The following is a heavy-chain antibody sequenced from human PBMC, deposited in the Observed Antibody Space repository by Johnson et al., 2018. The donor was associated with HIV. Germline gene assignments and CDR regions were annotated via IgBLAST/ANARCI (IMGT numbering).Heavy chain of an antibody. D-gene: IGHD2-2*01. V-gene: IGHV3-53*01. Sequence: VQLVESGGGLIQPGVSLRLSCAASGFTVSSYYMSWVRQAPGKGLEWVSVIYSGGSTYYADSVKGRFTTSRENAKNSFDLQMNSLTAGDTAVYYCSRRSTRSDGFDLWGQGTMVIVSS. J-gene: IGHJ3*01. CDR3: SRRSTRSDGFDL. CDR2: IYSGGST. CDR1: GFTVSSYY.